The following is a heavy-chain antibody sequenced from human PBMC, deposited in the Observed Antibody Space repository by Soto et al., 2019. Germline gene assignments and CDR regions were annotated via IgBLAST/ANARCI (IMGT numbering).Heavy chain of an antibody. CDR1: GFTFSSYS. CDR2: ISSSSSTI. J-gene: IGHJ6*02. D-gene: IGHD2-2*01. Sequence: EVQLVESGGGLVQPGGSLRLSCAASGFTFSSYSMNWVRQAPGRGLEWVSYISSSSSTIYYADSVEGRFTISRDKAKNSLYLQMNSLRAEDTAVYYCARDYVGAYCSSTSCYSDYYYGMDVWGQGTTVTVSS. CDR3: ARDYVGAYCSSTSCYSDYYYGMDV. V-gene: IGHV3-48*01.